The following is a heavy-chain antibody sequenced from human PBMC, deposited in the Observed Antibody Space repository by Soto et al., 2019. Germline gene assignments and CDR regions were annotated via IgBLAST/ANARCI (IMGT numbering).Heavy chain of an antibody. CDR2: INSDASHT. V-gene: IGHV3-74*01. CDR3: VRAGHCITTGGYGNWFDP. Sequence: EVQLVESGGGLVQPGGSLRLSCAASGFTFSTYWMHWIRQVQGKGLEWVSRINSDASHTYYADSVKGRFTISRDNAKNTMPLEMNSLRAKDTAVYYYVRAGHCITTGGYGNWFDPWGQGTLVTVSS. J-gene: IGHJ5*02. CDR1: GFTFSTYW. D-gene: IGHD3-22*01.